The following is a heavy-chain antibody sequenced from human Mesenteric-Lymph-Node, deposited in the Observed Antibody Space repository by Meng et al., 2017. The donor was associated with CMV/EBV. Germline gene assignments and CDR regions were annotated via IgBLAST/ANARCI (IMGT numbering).Heavy chain of an antibody. J-gene: IGHJ6*02. CDR2: IRSKTDDGTT. Sequence: GSLRLSCAASGFTFNNAWMSWVRQAPGKGLEWVGRIRSKTDDGTTDYAAPVKGRFIISRDDSKNTLYLQMNSLKTEDTAVYYCTTGIYGMDVWGQGTTVTVSS. CDR3: TTGIYGMDV. D-gene: IGHD2/OR15-2a*01. CDR1: GFTFNNAW. V-gene: IGHV3-15*01.